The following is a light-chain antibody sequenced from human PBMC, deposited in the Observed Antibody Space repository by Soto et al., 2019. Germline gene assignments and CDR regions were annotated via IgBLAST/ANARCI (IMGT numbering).Light chain of an antibody. Sequence: DIQMTQSPSTLSASVGDRVTITCRASRGISSWLAWYQQKPGQVPKLLIYDASSLESGVPSRFSGSGSGTEFTLTISSLQPDDFPTYYCQQYSSYSPYTFGQGTKLEIK. CDR3: QQYSSYSPYT. J-gene: IGKJ2*01. V-gene: IGKV1-5*01. CDR1: RGISSW. CDR2: DAS.